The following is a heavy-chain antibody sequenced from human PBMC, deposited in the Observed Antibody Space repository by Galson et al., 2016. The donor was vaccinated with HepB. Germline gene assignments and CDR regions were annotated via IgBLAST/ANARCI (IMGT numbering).Heavy chain of an antibody. J-gene: IGHJ3*02. CDR1: GYTLAYYG. CDR2: LSTSSGDT. Sequence: SVKVSCKASGYTLAYYGIGWVRQAPGQGLEWMGWLSTSSGDTIYAEKLQGRVTMTTDTSRSTAYMELRSLRSDDTAVYYCARNGELGAFDIWGQGTMVTVSS. CDR3: ARNGELGAFDI. V-gene: IGHV1-18*01. D-gene: IGHD1-7*01.